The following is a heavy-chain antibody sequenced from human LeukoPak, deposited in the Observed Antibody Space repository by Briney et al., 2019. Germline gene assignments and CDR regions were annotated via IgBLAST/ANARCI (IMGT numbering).Heavy chain of an antibody. Sequence: GASVKVSCKASGYTFTGYYMHWVRQAPGQGLEWMGWINPNSGGTNYAQKLQGRVTMTIDTSTSTAYMELRSLRYDDTAVYYCARVLRGGAYYGSGSPPGYWGQGTLVTVSS. J-gene: IGHJ4*02. CDR3: ARVLRGGAYYGSGSPPGY. CDR1: GYTFTGYY. V-gene: IGHV1-2*02. D-gene: IGHD3-10*01. CDR2: INPNSGGT.